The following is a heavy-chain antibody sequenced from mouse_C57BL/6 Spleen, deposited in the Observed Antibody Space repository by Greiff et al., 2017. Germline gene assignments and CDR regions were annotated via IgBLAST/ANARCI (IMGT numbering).Heavy chain of an antibody. CDR2: IYTSASAT. CDR1: GYTFTSYW. Sequence: QVQLQQPGAELVRPGSSVKLSCKASGYTFTSYWMAWVTQRPGQGLEWIGNIYTSASATNSNQQFKDKATLTVDKSSSTACMHVSSLTSEYAAGDNCARELSGAYWGQGTLVTVAA. D-gene: IGHD4-1*01. V-gene: IGHV1-61*01. J-gene: IGHJ3*01. CDR3: ARELSGAY.